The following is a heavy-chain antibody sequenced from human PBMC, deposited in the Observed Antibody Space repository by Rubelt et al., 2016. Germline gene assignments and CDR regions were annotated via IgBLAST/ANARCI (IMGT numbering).Heavy chain of an antibody. CDR2: IFYSGST. CDR1: GDPVNTPTYY. D-gene: IGHD5-24*01. V-gene: IGHV4-61*01. Sequence: QVQLQESGPGLVKSSETLSLTCSVSGDPVNTPTYYWSWIRQSPGRGLEWIGYIFYSGSTNYNPSLKSRVTISIDTSQNQFSLRLTSVTPADTAVYYCARMAGNYYGMDVWGQGTTVTVSS. J-gene: IGHJ6*02. CDR3: ARMAGNYYGMDV.